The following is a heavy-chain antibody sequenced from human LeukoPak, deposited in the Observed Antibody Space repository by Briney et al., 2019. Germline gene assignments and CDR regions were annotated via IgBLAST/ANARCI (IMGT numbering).Heavy chain of an antibody. V-gene: IGHV3-23*01. D-gene: IGHD1-1*01. Sequence: GGSLRPSCAASGFTFSSYAMSWVRQAPGKGLEWVSAISGSGGSTYYADSVEGRFTISRDNSKNTLYLQMNSLRAEDTAVYYCAKDYPENDKGDYWGQGTLVTVSS. CDR3: AKDYPENDKGDY. J-gene: IGHJ4*02. CDR2: ISGSGGST. CDR1: GFTFSSYA.